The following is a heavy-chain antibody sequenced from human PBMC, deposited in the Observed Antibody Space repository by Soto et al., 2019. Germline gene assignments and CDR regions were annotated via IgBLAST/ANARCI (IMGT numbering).Heavy chain of an antibody. V-gene: IGHV3-30*04. D-gene: IGHD2-21*02. CDR1: GFTFNSLS. J-gene: IGHJ4*02. CDR3: AREPYGDSQYFDY. Sequence: GGSLRLSCTGSGFTFNSLSLHWVRQGPDKSLEWVKVVSFDGKVTYYADNVKDRFNVSRDISNNTIYLQANCLRPEDTAVYYCAREPYGDSQYFDYWGQGT. CDR2: VSFDGKVT.